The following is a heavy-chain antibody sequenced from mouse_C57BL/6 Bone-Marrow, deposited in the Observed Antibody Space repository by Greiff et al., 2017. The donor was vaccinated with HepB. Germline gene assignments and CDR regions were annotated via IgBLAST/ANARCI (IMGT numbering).Heavy chain of an antibody. CDR3: ARDYDVGRYAMDY. D-gene: IGHD2-4*01. CDR1: GFNIKDTY. V-gene: IGHV14-3*02. Sequence: VHVKQSGAELVKPGASVKLSCTASGFNIKDTYMHWVKQRPEQGLEWIGRIDPANGNTKYDPKFQGKANITADTSSNTAYLQLSSLTSEDTAVYYCARDYDVGRYAMDYWGQGTSVTVSS. J-gene: IGHJ4*01. CDR2: IDPANGNT.